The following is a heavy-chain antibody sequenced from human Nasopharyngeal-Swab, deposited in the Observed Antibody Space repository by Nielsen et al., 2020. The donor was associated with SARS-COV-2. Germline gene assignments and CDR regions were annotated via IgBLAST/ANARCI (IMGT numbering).Heavy chain of an antibody. CDR3: ARQLMYGGKRWNWFDP. CDR2: IYYSGST. V-gene: IGHV4-39*01. J-gene: IGHJ5*02. D-gene: IGHD4-23*01. Sequence: SETLSLTCTVSGGSISSSSYYWGWIRQPPGKGLEWIGSIYYSGSTYYNPSLKSRVTISVDTSKNQFSLKLSSVTAADTAVYYCARQLMYGGKRWNWFDPWGQGTLVTVSS. CDR1: GGSISSSSYY.